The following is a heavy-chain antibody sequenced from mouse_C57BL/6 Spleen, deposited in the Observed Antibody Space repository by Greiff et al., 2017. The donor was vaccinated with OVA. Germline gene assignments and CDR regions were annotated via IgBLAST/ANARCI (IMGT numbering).Heavy chain of an antibody. D-gene: IGHD1-1*01. Sequence: DVMLVESGEGLVKPGGSLKLSCAASGFTFSSYAMSWVRQTPEKRLEWVAYISSGGDYIYYADTVKGRFTISRDNARNTLYLQMSSLKSEDTAMYYCTRDEIPYYYGSSYKFAYWGQGTLVTVSA. J-gene: IGHJ3*01. CDR1: GFTFSSYA. V-gene: IGHV5-9-1*02. CDR2: ISSGGDYI. CDR3: TRDEIPYYYGSSYKFAY.